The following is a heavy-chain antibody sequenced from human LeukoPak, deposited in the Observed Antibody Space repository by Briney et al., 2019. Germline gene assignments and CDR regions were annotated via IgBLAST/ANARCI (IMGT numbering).Heavy chain of an antibody. CDR2: ISAYNCNT. J-gene: IGHJ6*04. D-gene: IGHD3-10*01. Sequence: ASVTVSFTASGYTFTSYGSSWVRQAPGQGLEWMGCISAYNCNTNYAQKLQGIVTMTTDTSTSTAYMELRSLRSDDTAVYYCARDRYYYGSGSSDLYYYGMDVWGKGPTVTVSS. V-gene: IGHV1-18*04. CDR3: ARDRYYYGSGSSDLYYYGMDV. CDR1: GYTFTSYG.